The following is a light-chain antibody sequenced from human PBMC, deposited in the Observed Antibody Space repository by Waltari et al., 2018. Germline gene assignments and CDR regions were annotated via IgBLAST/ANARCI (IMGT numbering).Light chain of an antibody. CDR1: SSDIGNYDF. Sequence: QSALTQPASVSGSPGQSITISCTGTSSDIGNYDFVSWYQHHPSKAPKLLIYEVNQRPSGFSDRFSGSKSDNTASLTISGLQAEDEADYYCCVYSGSSTVVNWVFGGGTKLAVL. CDR3: CVYSGSSTVVNWV. CDR2: EVN. V-gene: IGLV2-23*02. J-gene: IGLJ3*02.